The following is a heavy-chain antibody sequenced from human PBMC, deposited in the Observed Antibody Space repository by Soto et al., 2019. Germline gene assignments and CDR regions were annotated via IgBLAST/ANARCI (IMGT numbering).Heavy chain of an antibody. CDR1: GGSISSSSDY. Sequence: PSETLSLTRTVSGGSISSSSDYWGWIRQPPGKGLEWIGSIYYSGSTYYNPSLKSRVTISVDTSKNQFSLKLSSVTAADTAVYYCARQAGYDCKRWGHYDYYGMDVWGQGTTVTVSS. V-gene: IGHV4-39*01. D-gene: IGHD3-16*01. CDR3: ARQAGYDCKRWGHYDYYGMDV. J-gene: IGHJ6*02. CDR2: IYYSGST.